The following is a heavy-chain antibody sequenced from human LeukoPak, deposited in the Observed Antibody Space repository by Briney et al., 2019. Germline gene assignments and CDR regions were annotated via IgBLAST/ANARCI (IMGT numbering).Heavy chain of an antibody. J-gene: IGHJ4*02. CDR2: IKQDGSEK. Sequence: GGSLRLSCAASGFTFSSYWMSWVRQAPGKGLEWVANIKQDGSEKYYVDSVKGRFTISRDNAKNSLYLQMNSLRAEDTAVYYCARLPMYSRSWFIDYWGQGTLVTVSS. CDR3: ARLPMYSRSWFIDY. CDR1: GFTFSSYW. V-gene: IGHV3-7*01. D-gene: IGHD6-13*01.